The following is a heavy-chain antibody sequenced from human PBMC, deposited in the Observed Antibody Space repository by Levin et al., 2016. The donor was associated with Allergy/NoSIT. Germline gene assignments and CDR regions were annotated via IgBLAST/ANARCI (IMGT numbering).Heavy chain of an antibody. CDR3: ARHLVLSYWYFDL. Sequence: SETLSLTCTVSGGSISSYYWSWIRQPPGKGLEWIGYIYYSGSTNYNPSLKSRVTISVDTSKNQFSLKLSSVTAADTAVYYCARHLVLSYWYFDLWGRGTLVTVSS. J-gene: IGHJ2*01. CDR2: IYYSGST. V-gene: IGHV4-59*08. CDR1: GGSISSYY.